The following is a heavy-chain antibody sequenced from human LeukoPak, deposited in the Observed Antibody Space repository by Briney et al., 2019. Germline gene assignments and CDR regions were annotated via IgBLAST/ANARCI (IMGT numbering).Heavy chain of an antibody. V-gene: IGHV3-30*18. CDR3: AKGGAVVPY. CDR1: GFTFSSYG. CDR2: ISYDGSNK. D-gene: IGHD6-19*01. Sequence: GGSLRLSCVASGFTFSSYGMHWVRQAPGKGLEWVAVISYDGSNKYYADSVKGRFTISRDNSKNTLYLQMNSLRAEDTAVYYCAKGGAVVPYWGQGTLVTVSS. J-gene: IGHJ4*02.